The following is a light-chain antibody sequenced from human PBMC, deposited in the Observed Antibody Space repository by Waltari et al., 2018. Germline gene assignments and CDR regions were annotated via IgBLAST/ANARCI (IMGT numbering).Light chain of an antibody. J-gene: IGLJ6*01. V-gene: IGLV2-11*01. Sequence: QSALTQPRSVSGSPGQSVTISCTGTSSDVGTSVYIFWYQQYPGKAPKLMLYDVNKRPSGVPDRFSGSKSGNTASLTISGLQAEDEADYYCCSYAGSYTYVFGSGTKVTVL. CDR2: DVN. CDR1: SSDVGTSVY. CDR3: CSYAGSYTYV.